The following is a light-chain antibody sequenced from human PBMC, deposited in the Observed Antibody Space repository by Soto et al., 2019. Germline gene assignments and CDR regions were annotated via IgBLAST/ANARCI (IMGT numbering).Light chain of an antibody. CDR2: GAS. CDR1: QSVSSSY. J-gene: IGKJ4*01. Sequence: EIVLTQSPGTLSLSPGERATLSCRASQSVSSSYLAWYQQKPGQAPRLLIYGASSRATGIPDRFSGSGSGTEFTLTISSLQSEDFAVYFCQQSNDWTPGLTFGGGTKVDIK. CDR3: QQSNDWTPGLT. V-gene: IGKV3-20*01.